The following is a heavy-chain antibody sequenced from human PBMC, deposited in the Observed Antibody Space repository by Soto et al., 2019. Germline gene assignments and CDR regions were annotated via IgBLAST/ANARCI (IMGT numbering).Heavy chain of an antibody. CDR1: GGSISSGAFY. CDR2: IYYSGST. CDR3: ARGHGDYELHNWFDP. Sequence: PSETLSLTCTVSGGSISSGAFYWSWIRQHPGKGLEWVGYIYYSGSTYYNPSLKRRVSISVDTSQNLFSLKLSSMSAADTAVYYCARGHGDYELHNWFDPWGQGTLVTVSS. J-gene: IGHJ5*02. D-gene: IGHD4-17*01. V-gene: IGHV4-31*03.